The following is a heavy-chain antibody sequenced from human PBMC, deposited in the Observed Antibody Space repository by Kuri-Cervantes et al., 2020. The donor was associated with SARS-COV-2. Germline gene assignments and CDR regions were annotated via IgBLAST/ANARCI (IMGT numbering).Heavy chain of an antibody. Sequence: SGPTLVKPTQTLTLTCTFSGFSLSTSGVGVGWIRQHPGKGLEWIGYIYYSGSTYYNPSLKSRVTISVDTSKNQFPLKLSSVTAADTAVYYCARVKAPVLRFLEWPKKTYYFDYWGQGTLVTVSS. CDR2: IYYSGST. CDR3: ARVKAPVLRFLEWPKKTYYFDY. V-gene: IGHV4-31*03. CDR1: GFSLSTSGVG. D-gene: IGHD3-3*01. J-gene: IGHJ4*02.